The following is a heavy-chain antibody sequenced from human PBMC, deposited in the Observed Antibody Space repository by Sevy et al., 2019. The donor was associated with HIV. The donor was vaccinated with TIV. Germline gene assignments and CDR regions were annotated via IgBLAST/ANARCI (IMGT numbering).Heavy chain of an antibody. V-gene: IGHV3-21*01. CDR1: GFTFNIYS. Sequence: GGSLRLSCAASGFTFNIYSLNWVRQSPGKGLQWVSLISKSGSDIFYADSVKGRFNISRDNANNSLYLQMTSLRADDKGVYCCARGPSMDYWGQGTLVTVSS. CDR2: ISKSGSDI. CDR3: ARGPSMDY. J-gene: IGHJ4*02.